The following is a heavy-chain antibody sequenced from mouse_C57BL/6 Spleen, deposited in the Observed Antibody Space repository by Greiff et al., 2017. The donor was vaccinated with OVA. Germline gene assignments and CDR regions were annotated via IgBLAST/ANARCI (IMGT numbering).Heavy chain of an antibody. J-gene: IGHJ1*03. CDR2: IHPNSGST. CDR1: GYTFTSYW. V-gene: IGHV1-64*01. D-gene: IGHD2-3*01. Sequence: QVQLQQPGAELVKPGASVKLSCKASGYTFTSYWMHWVKQRPGQGLEWIGMIHPNSGSTNYNEKFKSKATLTVDKSSSAAYTQLSSLTSEDAAVYYCARDDGGFDVWGTGTTVTVSS. CDR3: ARDDGGFDV.